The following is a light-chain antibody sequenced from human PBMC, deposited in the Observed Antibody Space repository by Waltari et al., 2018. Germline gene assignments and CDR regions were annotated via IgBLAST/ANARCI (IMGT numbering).Light chain of an antibody. V-gene: IGLV3-25*03. J-gene: IGLJ2*01. Sequence: SDELTQSPSVSVSLGQTARISCPGDALPRHYSYWYQQRAGQAPVLIIYNDTQRPSGIPERFSGSSSGTTVTLTISEVQAEDEAVYFCQSSDSGAISAVFGAGTKLTVL. CDR1: ALPRHY. CDR3: QSSDSGAISAV. CDR2: NDT.